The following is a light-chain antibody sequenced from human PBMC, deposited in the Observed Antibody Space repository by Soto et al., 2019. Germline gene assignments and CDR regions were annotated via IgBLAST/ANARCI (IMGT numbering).Light chain of an antibody. CDR2: EVS. CDR3: SSYSPSSLL. V-gene: IGLV2-14*01. J-gene: IGLJ3*02. Sequence: QSALTQPASVSGSPGETITISCTGTSNDVGGYGYVSWYRQYAGKAPTLMVSEVSYRPSGVSDRFSGSKSGTTAFPTISGLQTEDEGHYYCSSYSPSSLLFGGGTKLTVL. CDR1: SNDVGGYGY.